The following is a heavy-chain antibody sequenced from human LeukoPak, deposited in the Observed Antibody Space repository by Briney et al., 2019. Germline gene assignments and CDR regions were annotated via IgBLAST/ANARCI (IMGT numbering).Heavy chain of an antibody. J-gene: IGHJ6*04. Sequence: GRSLRLSCAASGFTFSSYAMHWVRQAPGEGLEWVAVISYDGSNKYYADSVKGRFTISRDNSKNTLYLQMNSLRAEDTAVYYCARDGPYYDILTGPPRDYYYGMVVWGKGTTVTVSS. D-gene: IGHD3-9*01. CDR3: ARDGPYYDILTGPPRDYYYGMVV. V-gene: IGHV3-30*04. CDR1: GFTFSSYA. CDR2: ISYDGSNK.